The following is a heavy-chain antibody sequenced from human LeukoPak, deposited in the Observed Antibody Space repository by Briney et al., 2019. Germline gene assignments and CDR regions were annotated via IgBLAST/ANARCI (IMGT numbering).Heavy chain of an antibody. CDR3: ARDQAYCGGDCLRDAFDI. D-gene: IGHD2-21*02. CDR2: ISSSGSTI. CDR1: GFTFSDYY. V-gene: IGHV3-11*04. J-gene: IGHJ3*02. Sequence: GGSLRLSCAASGFTFSDYYMSWIRQAPGKGLEWVSYISSSGSTIYYADPVKGRFTISRDNAKNSLYLQMNSLRAEDTAVYYCARDQAYCGGDCLRDAFDIWGQGTMVTVSS.